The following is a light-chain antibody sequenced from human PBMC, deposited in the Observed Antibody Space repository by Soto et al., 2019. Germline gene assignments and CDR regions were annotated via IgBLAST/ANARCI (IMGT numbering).Light chain of an antibody. Sequence: IQMTQSPSSVSACVGDRVTISCQASQGISRSLAWYQQKPGKAPKLLIYAASSLQSGVPSRFSGSGFATDFTLTISSLQPEDSAIYYCQQAHTFPITFGQGTRPEIK. CDR1: QGISRS. J-gene: IGKJ5*01. CDR2: AAS. CDR3: QQAHTFPIT. V-gene: IGKV1D-12*01.